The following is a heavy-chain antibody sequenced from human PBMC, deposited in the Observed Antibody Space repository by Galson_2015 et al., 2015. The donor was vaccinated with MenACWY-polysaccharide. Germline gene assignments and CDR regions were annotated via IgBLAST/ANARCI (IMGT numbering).Heavy chain of an antibody. V-gene: IGHV3-48*01. Sequence: SLRLSCAASGFTFSSNSMNWVRQAPGKGLEWVSYISSSSGTIYYADSVKGRFTISRDDAKNSLYLQMNSLRAEDTAVYYCASSSPKSFWGQGTRVIVSS. CDR3: ASSSPKSF. CDR2: ISSSSGTI. CDR1: GFTFSSNS. J-gene: IGHJ4*02.